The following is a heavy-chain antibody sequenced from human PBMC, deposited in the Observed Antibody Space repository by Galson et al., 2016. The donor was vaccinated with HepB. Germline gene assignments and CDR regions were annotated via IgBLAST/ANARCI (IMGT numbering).Heavy chain of an antibody. D-gene: IGHD2-2*02. CDR3: AHTTAGLYCSTTNCYTGGWFDP. J-gene: IGHJ5*02. CDR1: GFSLTTSGVG. CDR2: IYWDDDK. V-gene: IGHV2-5*02. Sequence: PALVKPTQTLTLTCNFSGFSLTTSGVGVGWIRQPPGKALEWLALIYWDDDKRYTPSLRNRLTITKDTSKNQVVLTMTNLDPVDTATYYCAHTTAGLYCSTTNCYTGGWFDPWGQGTQVSVSS.